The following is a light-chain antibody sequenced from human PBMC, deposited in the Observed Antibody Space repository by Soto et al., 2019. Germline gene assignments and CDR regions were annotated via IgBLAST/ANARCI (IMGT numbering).Light chain of an antibody. CDR3: QQDHHWPPFT. CDR2: GAS. CDR1: QSVSGN. Sequence: EIVLTQSPATLSVSPGERATLSCRASQSVSGNLAWYQQKPGQAPRLLIYGASTRVTGVPVRFSGSGSGTEFKLAISSLQSEDCALYHYQQDHHWPPFTFGGGTKVEI. J-gene: IGKJ4*01. V-gene: IGKV3-15*01.